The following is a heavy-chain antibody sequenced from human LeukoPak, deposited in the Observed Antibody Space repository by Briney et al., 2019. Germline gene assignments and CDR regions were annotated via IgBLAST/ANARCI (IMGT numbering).Heavy chain of an antibody. CDR3: AKVSGSWF. V-gene: IGHV3-23*01. J-gene: IGHJ4*02. CDR1: GFTFSTYA. Sequence: GGPLRLSCAASGFTFSTYAMSWVRLRQAPGKGLEWVSSISGSGDSTYYADSVKGRFSISRDNSKNTLYLQMNSLRAEDTAVYYCAKVSGSWFWGQGTLVTVSS. CDR2: ISGSGDST. D-gene: IGHD3-10*01.